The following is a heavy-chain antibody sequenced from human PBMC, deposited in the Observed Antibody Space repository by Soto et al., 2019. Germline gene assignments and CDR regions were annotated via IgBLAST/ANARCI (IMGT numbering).Heavy chain of an antibody. D-gene: IGHD3-22*01. CDR2: INSDGSST. V-gene: IGHV3-74*01. CDR3: ARPGKSSGPGSWFDP. J-gene: IGHJ5*02. Sequence: PGGSLRLSCAASGFTFSSYWMHWVRQAPGKGLVWVSRINSDGSSTSYADSVKGRFTISRDNAKNTLYLQMNSLRAEDTAVYYCARPGKSSGPGSWFDPWGQGTLVTVSS. CDR1: GFTFSSYW.